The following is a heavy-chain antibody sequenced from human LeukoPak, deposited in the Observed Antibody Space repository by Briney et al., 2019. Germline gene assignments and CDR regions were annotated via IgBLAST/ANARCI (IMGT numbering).Heavy chain of an antibody. CDR3: ARDTLYYYDSSGYLNPGSQQGYFDY. D-gene: IGHD3-22*01. CDR1: GGTFSSYA. CDR2: IIPILGIA. J-gene: IGHJ4*02. V-gene: IGHV1-69*04. Sequence: GASVKVSCKASGGTFSSYAISWVRQAPGQGLEWMGRIIPILGIANYAQKFQGRVTITADKSTSTAYMELSSLRSEDTAVYYCARDTLYYYDSSGYLNPGSQQGYFDYWGQGTLVTVSS.